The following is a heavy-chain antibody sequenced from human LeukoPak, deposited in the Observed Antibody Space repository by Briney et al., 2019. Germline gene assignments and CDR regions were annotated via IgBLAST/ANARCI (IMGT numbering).Heavy chain of an antibody. CDR3: ARDGGIAVAGSRFPFDY. Sequence: GGSLRLSCAASGFTVSSNYMTWVRQAPGKGLEWVAVISYDGSNKYYADSVKGRFTISRDNSKNTLYLQMNSLRAEDTAVYYCARDGGIAVAGSRFPFDYWGQGTLVTVSS. V-gene: IGHV3-30-3*01. D-gene: IGHD6-19*01. J-gene: IGHJ4*02. CDR1: GFTVSSNY. CDR2: ISYDGSNK.